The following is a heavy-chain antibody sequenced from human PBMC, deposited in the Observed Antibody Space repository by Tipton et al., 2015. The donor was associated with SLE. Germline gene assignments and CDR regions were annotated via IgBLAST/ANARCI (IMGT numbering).Heavy chain of an antibody. Sequence: TLSLTCTVSGGSISSSSYYWGWIRQPPGKGLEWIGSIYYSGSTYYNPSLKSRVTISVDTSKNQFSLKLSSVTAADTAVYYCARFRIVGADDAFDIWGQGTMVTVSS. CDR1: GGSISSSSYY. CDR2: IYYSGST. V-gene: IGHV4-39*07. J-gene: IGHJ3*02. CDR3: ARFRIVGADDAFDI. D-gene: IGHD1-26*01.